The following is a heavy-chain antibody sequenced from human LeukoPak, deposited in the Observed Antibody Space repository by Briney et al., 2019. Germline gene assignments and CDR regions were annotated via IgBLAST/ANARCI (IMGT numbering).Heavy chain of an antibody. Sequence: PGGSLRLSCAASGFTFSSYAMHWVRQAPGKGLEYVSAISSNGGSTYYANSVKGRFTISRDNSKNTLYLQMNSLRAEDTAVYYCARDPVIVVGVGAFDIWGQGTMVTVS. J-gene: IGHJ3*02. D-gene: IGHD3-22*01. V-gene: IGHV3-64*01. CDR3: ARDPVIVVGVGAFDI. CDR2: ISSNGGST. CDR1: GFTFSSYA.